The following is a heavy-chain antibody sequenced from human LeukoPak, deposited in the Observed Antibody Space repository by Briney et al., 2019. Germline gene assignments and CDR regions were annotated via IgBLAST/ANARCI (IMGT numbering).Heavy chain of an antibody. V-gene: IGHV3-30*04. J-gene: IGHJ4*02. CDR1: GFTFTSYS. Sequence: GGPLRLSCAASGFTFTSYSMLWVRQAPGKGLEWVAVISYDGSKKYYADSVKGRFTISRDNSNNTLYLQMNSLRAEDTAIYYCARDKLLDWGQGTLVTVSS. CDR3: ARDKLLD. D-gene: IGHD2-21*02. CDR2: ISYDGSKK.